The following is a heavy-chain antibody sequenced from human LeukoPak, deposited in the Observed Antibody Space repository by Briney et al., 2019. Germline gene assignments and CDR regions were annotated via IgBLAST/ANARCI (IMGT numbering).Heavy chain of an antibody. CDR1: GFTFSSYS. J-gene: IGHJ4*02. D-gene: IGHD2-2*01. Sequence: GGSLRLSCAASGFTFSSYSMSWVRQAPGKGLEWVSGIIGGAGGTYYADSVKGRFTVSRDNAKNTLYLQMNSLRAEDTAVYYCAHGSMYQLDYWGQGTLVTVSS. CDR2: IIGGAGGT. CDR3: AHGSMYQLDY. V-gene: IGHV3-23*01.